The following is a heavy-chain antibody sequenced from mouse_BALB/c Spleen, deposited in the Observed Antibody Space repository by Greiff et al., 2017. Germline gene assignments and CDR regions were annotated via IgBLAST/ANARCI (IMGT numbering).Heavy chain of an antibody. CDR3: ASPSYDDSGFAY. V-gene: IGHV3-8*02. CDR2: ISYCGST. D-gene: IGHD2-3*01. J-gene: IGHJ3*01. Sequence: EVQVVESGPSLVKPSQTLSLTCSVSGDSFTSGYWNWVRKFPGNKLEYMGYISYCGSTYYNPSLKSRISITRDTSKNQYYLQLTSVPTEDTPTSYCASPSYDDSGFAYWGQGTLVPVSA. CDR1: GDSFTSGY.